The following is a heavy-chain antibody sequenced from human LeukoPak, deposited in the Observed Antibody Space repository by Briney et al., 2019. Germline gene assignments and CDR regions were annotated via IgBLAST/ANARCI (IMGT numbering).Heavy chain of an antibody. D-gene: IGHD1-26*01. CDR3: AREWELHNWFDP. V-gene: IGHV3-21*01. CDR1: GFTFSNYS. CDR2: ISSSSSYM. Sequence: GGSLRLSCAASGFTFSNYSMNWVRQAPGKGLEWVLFISSSSSYMYYADSVKGRFTISRDNAKNSLYLQMNSLRAEDTAVYYCAREWELHNWFDPWGQGTLVTVSS. J-gene: IGHJ5*02.